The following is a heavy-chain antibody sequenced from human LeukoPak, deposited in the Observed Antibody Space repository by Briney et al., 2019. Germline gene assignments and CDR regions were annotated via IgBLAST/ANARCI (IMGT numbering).Heavy chain of an antibody. CDR2: ICYSGST. Sequence: SETLSLTCTVSGGSISSSSYYWGWIRQPPGKGLEWIGSICYSGSTYYNPSLKSRVTISVDTSKNQFSLKLSSVTAADTAVYYCARRSLYSGSYNYWGQGTLVTVSS. CDR3: ARRSLYSGSYNY. J-gene: IGHJ4*02. V-gene: IGHV4-39*01. CDR1: GGSISSSSYY. D-gene: IGHD1-26*01.